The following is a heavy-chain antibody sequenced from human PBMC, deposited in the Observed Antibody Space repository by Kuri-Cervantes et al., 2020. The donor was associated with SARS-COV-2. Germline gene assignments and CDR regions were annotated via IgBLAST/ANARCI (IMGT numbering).Heavy chain of an antibody. J-gene: IGHJ4*02. V-gene: IGHV3-48*02. Sequence: GESLKISCAASGFTFSSYSMNWVRQAPGKGLEWVSYISSSSSTIYYADSVKGRFTISRDNAKNSLYLQMNSLRDEDTAVYYCARAISSWFVYWGQGTLVTVSS. CDR2: ISSSSSTI. CDR1: GFTFSSYS. CDR3: ARAISSWFVY. D-gene: IGHD6-13*01.